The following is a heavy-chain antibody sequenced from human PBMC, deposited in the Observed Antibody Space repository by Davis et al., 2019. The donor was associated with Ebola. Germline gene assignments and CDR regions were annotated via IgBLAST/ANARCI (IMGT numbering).Heavy chain of an antibody. D-gene: IGHD6-6*01. J-gene: IGHJ4*02. CDR2: INTNTGNP. CDR1: GYTFTTYA. Sequence: ASSVTVSRKASGYTFTTYAFNWLRQAPGQGLAWMGWINTNTGNPTYAQGFIGRFVFSLDTSVGTTYLQISSLKAEDTAVYYCARGRSIADYWGQGTLVTVS. CDR3: ARGRSIADY. V-gene: IGHV7-4-1*02.